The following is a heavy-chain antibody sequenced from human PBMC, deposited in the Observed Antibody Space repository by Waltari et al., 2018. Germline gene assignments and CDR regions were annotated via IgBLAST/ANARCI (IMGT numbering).Heavy chain of an antibody. D-gene: IGHD5-12*01. CDR3: ARSSAGMPRWLGDY. J-gene: IGHJ4*02. CDR1: GDSISSSNHY. Sequence: QLQLQESGPGLVKPSETLSLSCSVSGDSISSSNHYWGWIRQPPGKGLEWIASVYYSGTTYYNPSLKSRVTISADTSRNQFYLRLTSVTATDTAVYYCARSSAGMPRWLGDYWGQGILVTVSS. CDR2: VYYSGTT. V-gene: IGHV4-39*01.